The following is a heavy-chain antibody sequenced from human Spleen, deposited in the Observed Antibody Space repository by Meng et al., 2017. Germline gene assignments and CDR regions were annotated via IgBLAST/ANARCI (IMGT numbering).Heavy chain of an antibody. J-gene: IGHJ4*02. D-gene: IGHD4-11*01. CDR1: GGSFSDYY. Sequence: VPWQGSGPGLVGPSETLSLTCVVSGGSFSDYYWSWIRQPPGKGLEWIGEINHSGSTNYNPSLESRATISVDTSQNNLSLKLSSVTAADSAVYYCARGPTTMAHDFDYWGQGTLVTVSS. CDR3: ARGPTTMAHDFDY. CDR2: INHSGST. V-gene: IGHV4-34*01.